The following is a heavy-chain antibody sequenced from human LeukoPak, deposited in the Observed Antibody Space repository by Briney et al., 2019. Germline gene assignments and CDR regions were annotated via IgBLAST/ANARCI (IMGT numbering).Heavy chain of an antibody. CDR2: ISSSSSYI. CDR3: ARGEAVGSAFDY. D-gene: IGHD3-10*01. CDR1: GFTFSSYS. V-gene: IGHV3-21*01. J-gene: IGHJ4*02. Sequence: GGSLRLSCAASGFTFSSYSMNWVRQAAGKGLEWVSSISSSSSYIYYADSVKGRFTISRDNAKNSLYLQMNSLRAEDTAVYYCARGEAVGSAFDYWGQGTLVTVSS.